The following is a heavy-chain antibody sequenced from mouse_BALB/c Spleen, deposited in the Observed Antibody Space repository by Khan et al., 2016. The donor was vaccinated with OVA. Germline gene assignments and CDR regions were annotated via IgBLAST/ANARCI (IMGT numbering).Heavy chain of an antibody. D-gene: IGHD2-10*02. V-gene: IGHV5-9-3*01. CDR1: GFTFSSYA. J-gene: IGHJ4*01. CDR2: ISSGGHYT. Sequence: EVELVESGGGLVKPGGSLKLSCPASGFTFSSYAMSWVRQTPEKRLELVATISSGGHYTFYPDSVKGRFTITRDNARNTLYLQMSSLRTEDTAMYYCARSMVDYYAMDYWGQGTSVTVSS. CDR3: ARSMVDYYAMDY.